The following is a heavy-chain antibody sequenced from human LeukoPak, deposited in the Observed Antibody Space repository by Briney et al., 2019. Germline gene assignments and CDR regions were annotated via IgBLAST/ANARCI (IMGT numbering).Heavy chain of an antibody. J-gene: IGHJ4*02. D-gene: IGHD1-26*01. CDR3: ARGRLGATY. Sequence: SETLSLTCTVAGGSVSRGSYYWSWTRQPPGKGLEWIGYIHHSGTTNYSPSLKSRVTISVDMSKNQFFLNLTSVTAADTAVYYCARGRLGATYWGQGTLVTVSS. CDR1: GGSVSRGSYY. V-gene: IGHV4-61*01. CDR2: IHHSGTT.